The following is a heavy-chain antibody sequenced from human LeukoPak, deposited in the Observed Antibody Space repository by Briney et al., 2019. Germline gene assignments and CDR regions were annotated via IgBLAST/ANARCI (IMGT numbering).Heavy chain of an antibody. CDR3: ALLGGIAAAVGFDP. V-gene: IGHV3-74*01. CDR1: GFTFSSYW. D-gene: IGHD6-13*01. CDR2: INSDGSST. Sequence: GGSLRLSCAASGFTFSSYWMHWVRQAPGKGLVWVSRINSDGSSTSYADSVKGRFTISRDNAKNTLYLQMNSLRAEDTAVYYCALLGGIAAAVGFDPWGQGTLVTVSS. J-gene: IGHJ5*02.